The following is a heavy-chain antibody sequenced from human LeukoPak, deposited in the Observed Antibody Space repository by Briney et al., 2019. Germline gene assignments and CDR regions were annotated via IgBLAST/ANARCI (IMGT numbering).Heavy chain of an antibody. CDR2: ISGSGGST. J-gene: IGHJ4*02. CDR3: AKDGQQLAPKVPLFDY. Sequence: GGSLRLSCAASGFTFSRDVMNWVRQAPGKGLEWVSAISGSGGSTYYADSVKGRFTISRDNSKNTLYLQMNSLRAEDTAVYYCAKDGQQLAPKVPLFDYWGQGTLVTVSS. D-gene: IGHD6-13*01. CDR1: GFTFSRDV. V-gene: IGHV3-23*01.